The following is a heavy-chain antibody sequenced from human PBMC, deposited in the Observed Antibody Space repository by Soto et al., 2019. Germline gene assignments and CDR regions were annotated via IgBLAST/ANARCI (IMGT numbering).Heavy chain of an antibody. CDR3: ARHGDSSGYYPYYYYYGMDV. Sequence: GESLKISCNGSGYSFTSYWISWVRQMPGKGLEWMGRIDPSDSYTNYSPSFQGHVTISADKSISTAYLQWSSLKASDTAMYYCARHGDSSGYYPYYYYYGMDVWGQGTTVTVSS. D-gene: IGHD3-22*01. CDR1: GYSFTSYW. J-gene: IGHJ6*02. V-gene: IGHV5-10-1*01. CDR2: IDPSDSYT.